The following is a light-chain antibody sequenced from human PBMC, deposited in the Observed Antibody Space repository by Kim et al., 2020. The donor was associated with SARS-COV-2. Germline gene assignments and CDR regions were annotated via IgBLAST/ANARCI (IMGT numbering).Light chain of an antibody. CDR2: RNN. CDR3: SAWDSSRGGYV. Sequence: TATPTCTGNSNNVGSQGAAWLQQHQGHPPKLLFFRNNDRPSGISARLSASRSGNTASLTITGLQPEDEADYYCSAWDSSRGGYVFGTGTKVTVL. V-gene: IGLV10-54*01. J-gene: IGLJ1*01. CDR1: SNNVGSQG.